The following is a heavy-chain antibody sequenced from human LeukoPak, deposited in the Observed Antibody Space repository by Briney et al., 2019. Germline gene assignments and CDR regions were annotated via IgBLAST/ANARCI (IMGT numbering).Heavy chain of an antibody. CDR1: GGSISSYY. CDR2: IYTSEST. Sequence: SETLSLTCPVTGGSISSYYWSWIRKPAGKGLEWIGRIYTSESTNYNPSLKSRVTMSVDTSKNQFSLRLSSVTAADTAVYYCARDATFYYDSAGTNWFDPWGQGTLVTVSS. D-gene: IGHD3-22*01. CDR3: ARDATFYYDSAGTNWFDP. J-gene: IGHJ5*02. V-gene: IGHV4-4*07.